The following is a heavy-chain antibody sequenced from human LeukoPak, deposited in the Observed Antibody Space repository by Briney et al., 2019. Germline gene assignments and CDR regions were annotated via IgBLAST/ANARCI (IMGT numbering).Heavy chain of an antibody. CDR3: AREQYYYDSSGYLH. D-gene: IGHD3-22*01. V-gene: IGHV3-11*01. CDR2: ISSSGSTI. Sequence: GGSLRLSCAASGFTFSDYYMSWIRQAPGNGREWVSYISSSGSTIYYADSVKGRFTISRDNAKNSLYLQMNSLRAEDTAVYYCAREQYYYDSSGYLHWGQGTLVTVSS. CDR1: GFTFSDYY. J-gene: IGHJ4*02.